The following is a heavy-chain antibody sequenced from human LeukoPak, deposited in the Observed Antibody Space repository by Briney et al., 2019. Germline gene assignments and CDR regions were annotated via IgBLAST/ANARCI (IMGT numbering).Heavy chain of an antibody. CDR2: IYTSGST. D-gene: IGHD5-24*01. CDR3: ARRRDGYNFDGNYYFDY. J-gene: IGHJ4*02. CDR1: GGSISSYY. Sequence: SETLSLTCTVSGGSISSYYWSWIRQPAGKGLEWIGRIYTSGSTNYNPSLKSRVTISVDTSKNQFSLKLSSVTAADTAVYYCARRRDGYNFDGNYYFDYWGQGTLVTVSS. V-gene: IGHV4-4*07.